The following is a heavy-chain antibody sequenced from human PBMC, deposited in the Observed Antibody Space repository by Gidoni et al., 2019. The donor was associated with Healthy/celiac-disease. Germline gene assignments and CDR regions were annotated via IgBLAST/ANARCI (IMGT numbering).Heavy chain of an antibody. Sequence: QVQLVQSGAEVKKPGSSVQVSCKASGGTFSSYAISWVRQAPGQGLEWMGGIIPIFGTANYAQKFKGRVTITADESTSTAYMELSSLRSEDTAVYYCARGEYYNYPAAFDIWGQGTMVTVSS. CDR1: GGTFSSYA. J-gene: IGHJ3*02. CDR3: ARGEYYNYPAAFDI. V-gene: IGHV1-69*01. D-gene: IGHD1-26*01. CDR2: IIPIFGTA.